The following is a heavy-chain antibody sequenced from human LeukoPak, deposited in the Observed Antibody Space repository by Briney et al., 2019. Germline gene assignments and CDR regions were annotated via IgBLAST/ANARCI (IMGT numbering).Heavy chain of an antibody. D-gene: IGHD2-21*02. V-gene: IGHV3-74*01. CDR1: GFPFSRYW. CDR2: IDNDGSGT. J-gene: IGHJ4*02. CDR3: ARDPGPYCGGDCYYFDY. Sequence: GGSLRLSCAASGFPFSRYWMHWVRQAPGKGLVWVARIDNDGSGTSYADSVKGRFTISRDNAKNTLYLQMNSLRAEDTAVYYCARDPGPYCGGDCYYFDYWGQGTLVTVSS.